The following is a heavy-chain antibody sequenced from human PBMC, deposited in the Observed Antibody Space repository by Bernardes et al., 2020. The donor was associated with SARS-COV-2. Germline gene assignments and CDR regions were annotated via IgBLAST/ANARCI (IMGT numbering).Heavy chain of an antibody. D-gene: IGHD3-10*02. CDR3: ARELEFAEYMFTSYDDALDV. Sequence: GGSLRLSCAASGFTFNNYRMTWVRQAPGKGLEWVSHFGPTGITSYADSVKGRFTISRDNAKKSLYLQMNSLTDADTALYDCARELEFAEYMFTSYDDALDVWGQGTSVTVSS. J-gene: IGHJ6*02. CDR1: GFTFNNYR. V-gene: IGHV3-48*02. CDR2: FGPTGIT.